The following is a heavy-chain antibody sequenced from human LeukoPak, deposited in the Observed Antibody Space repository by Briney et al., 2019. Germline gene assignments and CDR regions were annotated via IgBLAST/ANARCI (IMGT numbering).Heavy chain of an antibody. D-gene: IGHD6-6*01. Sequence: GGSLRLSCAASGFPFSSYEMNWVRQAPGKGLEWVSHISTTGTTIYYADSVKGRFTISRDNAKNSLFLQLNSLRAEDTAVYYCARGSSSSAWGQGTLGTVSS. CDR3: ARGSSSSA. J-gene: IGHJ4*02. CDR1: GFPFSSYE. V-gene: IGHV3-48*03. CDR2: ISTTGTTI.